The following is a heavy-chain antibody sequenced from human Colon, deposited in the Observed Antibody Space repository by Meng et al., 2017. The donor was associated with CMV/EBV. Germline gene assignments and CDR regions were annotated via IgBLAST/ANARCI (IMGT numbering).Heavy chain of an antibody. CDR2: IYTSGTT. Sequence: GESLKISCTASGFTVSSHYMSWVRQAPGKGLEWVSVIYTSGTTYYADSVKGRFTISRDNSKNTLYLQMNSLRPEDTATYFCAKDKGLRYLEWSVVRGQGTLVTVSS. J-gene: IGHJ4*02. CDR1: GFTVSSHY. CDR3: AKDKGLRYLEWSVV. V-gene: IGHV3-66*03. D-gene: IGHD3-3*01.